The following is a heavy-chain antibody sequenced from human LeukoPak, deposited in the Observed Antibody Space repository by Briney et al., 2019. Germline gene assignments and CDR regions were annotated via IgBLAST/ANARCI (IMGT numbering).Heavy chain of an antibody. J-gene: IGHJ6*02. CDR3: ARASDSSGYSPLYYYYGMDV. Sequence: ASVKVSCKASGYTFTSYGISWVRQAPGQGLEWMGWISAYNGNTNYAQKLQGRATMTTDTSTSTAYMELRSLRSDDTAVYYCARASDSSGYSPLYYYYGMDVWGQGTTVTVSS. CDR1: GYTFTSYG. V-gene: IGHV1-18*01. CDR2: ISAYNGNT. D-gene: IGHD3-22*01.